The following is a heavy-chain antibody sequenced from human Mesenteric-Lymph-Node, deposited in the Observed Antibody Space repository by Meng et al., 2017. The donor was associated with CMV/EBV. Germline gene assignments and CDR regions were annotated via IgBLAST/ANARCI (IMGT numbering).Heavy chain of an antibody. CDR3: ARDTGRLYYYDSSGYYFDY. V-gene: IGHV4-39*07. CDR2: IHYSGST. CDR1: GGSISTSYYY. J-gene: IGHJ4*02. Sequence: SETLSLTCTVSGGSISTSYYYWGWIRQPPGKGLEWIGSIHYSGSTYNNPSLKSRVTISVDTSKNQFSLKLSSVTAADTAVYYCARDTGRLYYYDSSGYYFDYWGQGTLVTVSS. D-gene: IGHD3-22*01.